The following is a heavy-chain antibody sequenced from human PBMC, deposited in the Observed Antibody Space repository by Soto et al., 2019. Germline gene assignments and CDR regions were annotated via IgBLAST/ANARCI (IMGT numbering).Heavy chain of an antibody. V-gene: IGHV3-30-3*01. CDR3: ARGRRYSSSFVIPDYGMDV. CDR2: ISYDGSNK. CDR1: GFTFSSYA. D-gene: IGHD6-6*01. Sequence: QSGGSLRLSCAASGFTFSSYAMHWVRQAPGKGLEWVAVISYDGSNKYYADSVKGRFTISRDNSKNTLYLQMNSLRAEDTAVYYCARGRRYSSSFVIPDYGMDVWGQGTTVTVSS. J-gene: IGHJ6*02.